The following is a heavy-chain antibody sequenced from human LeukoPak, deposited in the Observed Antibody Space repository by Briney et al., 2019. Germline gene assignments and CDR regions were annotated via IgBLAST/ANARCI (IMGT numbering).Heavy chain of an antibody. J-gene: IGHJ4*02. D-gene: IGHD3-10*01. CDR1: GFTFSSYT. V-gene: IGHV3-30-3*01. Sequence: GRSLRLSCAASGFTFSSYTMHWVRQAPGKGLEWVAVISYDGSNKYYADSVKGRFTISRDNSKNTLYLQMNSLRAEDTAVYYCARDGLPGLYGSGSYLGYWGQGTLVTVSS. CDR3: ARDGLPGLYGSGSYLGY. CDR2: ISYDGSNK.